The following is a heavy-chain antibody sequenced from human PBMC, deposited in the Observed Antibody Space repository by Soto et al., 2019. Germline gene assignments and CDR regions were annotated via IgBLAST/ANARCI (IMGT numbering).Heavy chain of an antibody. CDR1: GDTFTEYY. D-gene: IGHD2-21*02. CDR3: ARGGHVVVVTAGVDY. J-gene: IGHJ4*02. V-gene: IGHV1-46*01. CDR2: VNPSGGHT. Sequence: QVQLMQSGAEVKKPGASVKVSCKASGDTFTEYYIHWVRQAPGQGLEWMGTVNPSGGHTTYAQHFLGRVTRTRDTATSTLYMELTSLTSEDTAVYYGARGGHVVVVTAGVDYWGQGTLVTVSS.